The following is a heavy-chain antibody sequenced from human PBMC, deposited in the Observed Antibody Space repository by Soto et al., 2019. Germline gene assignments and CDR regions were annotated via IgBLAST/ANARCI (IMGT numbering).Heavy chain of an antibody. CDR2: INPRDGST. CDR1: GYTFTSYY. CDR3: ASGDPRSSHCSYWFDP. V-gene: IGHV1-46*01. D-gene: IGHD2-21*01. Sequence: ASVKVSCKTFGYTFTSYYLHWVRQAPGQGLEWMGGINPRDGSTTYAHNFQGRVTLTRDTSTSTVYMELSSLRVDDTAVYYCASGDPRSSHCSYWFDPWGQGILVTVSS. J-gene: IGHJ5*02.